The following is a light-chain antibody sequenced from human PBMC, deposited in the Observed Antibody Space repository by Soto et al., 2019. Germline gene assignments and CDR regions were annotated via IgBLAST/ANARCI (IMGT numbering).Light chain of an antibody. Sequence: QSALTQPASVSGSPGQSITISCTGTSSDVGGYNFVSWYQQRPGKAPKLMIYDVSNRPSGVSDRFSGSKSGNTASLTISGLQAEDEADYYCSSYTSSTTDVFGTGT. CDR1: SSDVGGYNF. CDR2: DVS. CDR3: SSYTSSTTDV. V-gene: IGLV2-14*03. J-gene: IGLJ1*01.